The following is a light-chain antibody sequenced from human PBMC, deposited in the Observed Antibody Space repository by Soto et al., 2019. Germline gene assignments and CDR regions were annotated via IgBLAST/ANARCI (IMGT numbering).Light chain of an antibody. Sequence: QSVLTLPPSASGTPGQRVTIACSGSSSNIGSTTVKWYQQLPGTAPKLLIYNNNQRPSGVPDRFSGSKSGTSASLAISGLQSEDEADYYCAAWDDSLNGVVFGGGTKLTVL. V-gene: IGLV1-44*01. J-gene: IGLJ3*02. CDR3: AAWDDSLNGVV. CDR2: NNN. CDR1: SSNIGSTT.